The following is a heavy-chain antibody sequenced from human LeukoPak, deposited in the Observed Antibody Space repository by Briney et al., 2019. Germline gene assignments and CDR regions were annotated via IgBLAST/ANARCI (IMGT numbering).Heavy chain of an antibody. V-gene: IGHV4-39*01. CDR1: GGSITTSLYC. Sequence: SETLSLTCSVSGGSITTSLYCWGWIRQSPGKGLEWIGSVYYFGNAYYRPSLMSRATISIDTSKKRISLNLTSVTARDTAIYYCATHKEGRDLEFWGQGTLVTVSS. CDR2: VYYFGNA. CDR3: ATHKEGRDLEF. D-gene: IGHD3-10*01. J-gene: IGHJ4*02.